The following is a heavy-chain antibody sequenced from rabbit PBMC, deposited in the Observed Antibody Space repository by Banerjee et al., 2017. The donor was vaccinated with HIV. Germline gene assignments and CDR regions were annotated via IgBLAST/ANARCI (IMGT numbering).Heavy chain of an antibody. Sequence: QEQLVESGGGLVTPGGNLTLTCTASGFDISTYYMYWVRQAPGKGLEWIGMIDPFFGSTYYASWVNGRFTISSHYAQNTLYLQLNSLTAADTATYFCTRGGYTYGDAGYYILGYGMDPWGPGTLVTVS. J-gene: IGHJ6*02. V-gene: IGHV1S43*01. CDR2: IDPFFGST. CDR3: TRGGYTYGDAGYYILGYGMDP. CDR1: GFDISTYY. D-gene: IGHD6-1*01.